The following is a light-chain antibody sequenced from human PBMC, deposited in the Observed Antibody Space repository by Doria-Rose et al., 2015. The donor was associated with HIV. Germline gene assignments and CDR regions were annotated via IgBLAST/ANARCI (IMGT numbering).Light chain of an antibody. CDR1: QSLLHTIGYNY. J-gene: IGKJ2*01. Sequence: VLTQSPLSLPVTPGQPASISCRSSQSLLHTIGYNYLDWYLQKPGQSPQLLIYLGSNRASGVPDRFSGSGSGTDFTLKISRVEAEDVGVYYCMQALQTSYTFGQGTKLEIK. CDR3: MQALQTSYT. V-gene: IGKV2-28*01. CDR2: LGS.